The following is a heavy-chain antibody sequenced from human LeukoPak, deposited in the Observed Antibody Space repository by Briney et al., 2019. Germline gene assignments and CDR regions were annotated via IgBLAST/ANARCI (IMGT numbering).Heavy chain of an antibody. J-gene: IGHJ4*02. CDR2: IYYSGST. Sequence: ASETLSLTCTVSGGSFSTYYWSWIRQPPGKGLEWIGYIYYSGSTNYNPSLQSRVTISVDTSKNQFSLRLNSVTAADTAVYYCARENSYYDSTGYYYGSGYFGYWGQGTLVTVSS. V-gene: IGHV4-59*01. CDR3: ARENSYYDSTGYYYGSGYFGY. D-gene: IGHD3-22*01. CDR1: GGSFSTYY.